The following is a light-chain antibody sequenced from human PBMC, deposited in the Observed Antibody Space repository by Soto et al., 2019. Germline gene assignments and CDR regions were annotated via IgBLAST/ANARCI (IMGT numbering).Light chain of an antibody. CDR2: GAS. CDR1: QSVSTY. CDR3: QQYGRSPPYT. V-gene: IGKV3-20*01. J-gene: IGKJ3*01. Sequence: EIVLTQSPATLSLSPGDRATLSCRASQSVSTYLAWYQQRPGQAPRLLIYGASSRATGIPDRFSGSGSGTDFTLTISRLEPEDFAVYYCQQYGRSPPYTFGPGTKVDIK.